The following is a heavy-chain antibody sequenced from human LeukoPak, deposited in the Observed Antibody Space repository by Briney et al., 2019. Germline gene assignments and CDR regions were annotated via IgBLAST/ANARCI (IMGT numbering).Heavy chain of an antibody. D-gene: IGHD2-2*01. CDR3: ARESIVVAPAADYYYYGMDV. V-gene: IGHV3-21*01. J-gene: IGHJ6*02. Sequence: GGSLRLSCAASGFTFSSYSMNWVRQAPGKGLEWVSSISSSSSYIYYADSVKGRFTISRDNAKNSLYLQMNSLRAEDTAVYYCARESIVVAPAADYYYYGMDVWGQGTTVAVSS. CDR2: ISSSSSYI. CDR1: GFTFSSYS.